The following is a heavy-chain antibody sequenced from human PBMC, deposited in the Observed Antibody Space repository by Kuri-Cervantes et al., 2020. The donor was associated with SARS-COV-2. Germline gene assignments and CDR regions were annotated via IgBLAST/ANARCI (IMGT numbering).Heavy chain of an antibody. V-gene: IGHV3-48*01. Sequence: ETLSLTCAASGFTFSSYSMNWVRQAPGKGLEWVSNIGSSISTIYHADSVKGRFTVSRDNAKNSLYLQMNSLRAEDTAVYYCARAPLSHSNAQPFWFDYWGQGTLVTVSS. CDR1: GFTFSSYS. CDR2: IGSSISTI. D-gene: IGHD4-11*01. CDR3: ARAPLSHSNAQPFWFDY. J-gene: IGHJ5*01.